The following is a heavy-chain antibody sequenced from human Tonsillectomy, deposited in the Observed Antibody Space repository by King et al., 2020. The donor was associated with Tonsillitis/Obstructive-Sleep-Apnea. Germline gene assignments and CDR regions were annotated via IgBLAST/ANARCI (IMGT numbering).Heavy chain of an antibody. CDR3: ARDRSVGGGDAFDI. D-gene: IGHD3-16*01. Sequence: VQLVESGGGLVQPGGSLRLSCAASGFTFSSYYMHWVRQATGKGREWVSAICTAGDTYYPGSVKGRFTISRENAKNSLYLQMNSLRAGDTAVYYCARDRSVGGGDAFDIWGQGTMVTVSS. V-gene: IGHV3-13*04. CDR1: GFTFSSYY. CDR2: ICTAGDT. J-gene: IGHJ3*02.